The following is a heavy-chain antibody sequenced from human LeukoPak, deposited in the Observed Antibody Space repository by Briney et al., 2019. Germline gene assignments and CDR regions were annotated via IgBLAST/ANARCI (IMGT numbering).Heavy chain of an antibody. CDR3: AKEGTRTASSYFDY. CDR2: ISGSGGST. CDR1: GFTFSSYA. V-gene: IGHV3-23*01. Sequence: GGSLRLSCAASGFTFSSYAMSWVRQAPGKGLEWVSAISGSGGSTYYADSVKGRFTISRDNSDNTLYLQMNSLRDEDTAMYYCAKEGTRTASSYFDYWGQGTLITVSS. J-gene: IGHJ4*02. D-gene: IGHD4-17*01.